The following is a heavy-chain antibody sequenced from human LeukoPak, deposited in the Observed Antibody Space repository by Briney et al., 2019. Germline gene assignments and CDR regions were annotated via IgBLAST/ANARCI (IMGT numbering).Heavy chain of an antibody. V-gene: IGHV1-18*01. D-gene: IGHD6-13*01. Sequence: ASVKVSCKASGYTFTNYNITWVRQAPGQGLEWMGWISTYNGNTNYAQKLQDRVTMTTDTSTSTAYMELRSLRSDDTAMYYCAREGIRIAAAGTIDYWGQGTLVTVSS. CDR2: ISTYNGNT. CDR1: GYTFTNYN. CDR3: AREGIRIAAAGTIDY. J-gene: IGHJ4*02.